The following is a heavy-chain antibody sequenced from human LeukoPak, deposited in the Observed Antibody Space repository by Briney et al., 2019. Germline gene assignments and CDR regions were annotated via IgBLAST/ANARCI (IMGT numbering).Heavy chain of an antibody. Sequence: GASVKVSCKASGYTFTSYDINWVQQAPGKGLEWMGLVDPEDGETIYAEKFQGRVTITADTSTDTAYMELSSLRSEDTAVYYCATAAYNAFDIWGQGTMVTVSS. D-gene: IGHD2-2*01. CDR3: ATAAYNAFDI. V-gene: IGHV1-69-2*01. J-gene: IGHJ3*02. CDR1: GYTFTSYD. CDR2: VDPEDGET.